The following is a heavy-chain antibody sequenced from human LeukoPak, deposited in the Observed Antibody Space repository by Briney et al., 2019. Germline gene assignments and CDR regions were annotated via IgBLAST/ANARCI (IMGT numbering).Heavy chain of an antibody. V-gene: IGHV3-74*01. CDR2: INSDGSST. J-gene: IGHJ4*02. Sequence: PGGSLRLSCAASGFTFSSYWMHWVRQAPGKGLVWVSRINSDGSSTSYADSVKGRFTISRDNAKNTLYLQMNSLRAEDTAVYYCARVWRGYDFWSGYPAGVHFGYWGQGTLVTVSS. CDR3: ARVWRGYDFWSGYPAGVHFGY. D-gene: IGHD3-3*01. CDR1: GFTFSSYW.